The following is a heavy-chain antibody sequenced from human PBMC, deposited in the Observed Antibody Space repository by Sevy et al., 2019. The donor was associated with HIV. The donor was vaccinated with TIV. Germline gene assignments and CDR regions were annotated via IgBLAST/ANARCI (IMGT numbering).Heavy chain of an antibody. CDR2: IYNTGST. J-gene: IGHJ2*01. Sequence: SETLSLTCTVSGGSIRINSYYWGWVRQPPGKGLEWIGRIYNTGSTSYNPSLKSRVTISVDTSKNNFSLRLTSVTAADTAVYYCATPRGTDWYEGAGGYFDLWGRGTLVTVSS. CDR3: ATPRGTDWYEGAGGYFDL. CDR1: GGSIRINSYY. V-gene: IGHV4-39*02. D-gene: IGHD6-19*01.